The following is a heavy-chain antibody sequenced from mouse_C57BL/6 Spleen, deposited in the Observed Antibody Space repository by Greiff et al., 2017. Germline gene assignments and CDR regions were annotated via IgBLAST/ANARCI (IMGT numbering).Heavy chain of an antibody. J-gene: IGHJ2*01. V-gene: IGHV1-66*01. CDR1: GYSFTSYY. Sequence: QVQLQQSGPELVKPGASVKISCKASGYSFTSYYIHWVKQRPGQGLEWIGWIYPGSGNTKYNEKFKGKATLTADTSSSTAYMQRSSLTSEDSAVYYCARLDSNYVFDYWGQGTTLTVSS. CDR3: ARLDSNYVFDY. D-gene: IGHD2-5*01. CDR2: IYPGSGNT.